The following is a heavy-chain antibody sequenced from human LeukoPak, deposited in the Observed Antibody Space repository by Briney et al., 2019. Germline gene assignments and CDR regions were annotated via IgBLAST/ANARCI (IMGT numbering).Heavy chain of an antibody. V-gene: IGHV3-66*01. CDR2: IYTGGTT. D-gene: IGHD6-19*01. CDR3: TRGTQWLSQEDY. CDR1: GFSVTSNH. J-gene: IGHJ4*02. Sequence: GGSLRLSCAASGFSVTSNHMNWVRQAPGKGLEWVSIIYTGGTTHYADSLNDRFTISRDDSINTLYLQMNSLRVEDTAVYYCTRGTQWLSQEDYWGQGTLVAVSS.